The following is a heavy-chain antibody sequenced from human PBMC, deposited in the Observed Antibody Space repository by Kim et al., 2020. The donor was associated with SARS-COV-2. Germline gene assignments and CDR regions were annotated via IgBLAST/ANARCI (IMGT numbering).Heavy chain of an antibody. Sequence: SETLSLTCTVSGGSFSSYYWSWLRQPPGKGLEWIGYIYHTGSTLYNPSLKSRVTLSVDTSKNQFSLALSSVTAADTAIYYCATYPSTGGYFAYWGQGTLV. D-gene: IGHD5-18*01. CDR2: IYHTGST. J-gene: IGHJ4*02. CDR1: GGSFSSYY. V-gene: IGHV4-59*01. CDR3: ATYPSTGGYFAY.